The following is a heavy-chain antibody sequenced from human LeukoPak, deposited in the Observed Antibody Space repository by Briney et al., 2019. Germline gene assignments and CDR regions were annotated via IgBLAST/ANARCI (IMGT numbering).Heavy chain of an antibody. D-gene: IGHD3-22*01. CDR2: ISWNSGSI. CDR1: GFTFDDYA. CDR3: AKQGYHDSSGYKRWFDP. Sequence: GRSLRLSCAASGFTFDDYAMHWVRQAPGKGLEWVSGISWNSGSIGYADSVKGRFTISRDNAKNSLYLQMNSLRAEDTALYYCAKQGYHDSSGYKRWFDPWGQGTLVTVSS. J-gene: IGHJ5*02. V-gene: IGHV3-9*01.